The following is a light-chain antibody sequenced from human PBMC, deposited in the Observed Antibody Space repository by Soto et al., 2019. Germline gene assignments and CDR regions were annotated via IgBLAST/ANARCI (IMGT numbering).Light chain of an antibody. CDR1: SSDVGGYDY. J-gene: IGLJ1*01. CDR2: EVT. V-gene: IGLV2-8*01. CDR3: SSHTGGTPSYV. Sequence: QSVLTQPPSASGSPGQSVTISCTGTSSDVGGYDYVSWYQQHPGKAPKLMIYEVTIRPSGVSDRFSGSKSGNTASLTVSGLQAEDEADYYCSSHTGGTPSYVFGTGSKVTVL.